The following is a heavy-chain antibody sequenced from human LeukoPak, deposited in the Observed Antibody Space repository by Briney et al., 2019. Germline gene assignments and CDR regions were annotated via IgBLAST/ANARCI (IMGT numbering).Heavy chain of an antibody. J-gene: IGHJ6*02. CDR2: IYYSGRT. V-gene: IGHV4-39*01. CDR1: GGSISSSSYY. D-gene: IGHD6-13*01. Sequence: SETLSLTCTVSGGSISSSSYYWAWIRQPPGKGLEWVGSIYYSGRTYYTPSLESRVTISVDTSKNQFSLKLSSVTAADSALYYCASQLLAADRSHYYGMDVWGQGTTVTVSS. CDR3: ASQLLAADRSHYYGMDV.